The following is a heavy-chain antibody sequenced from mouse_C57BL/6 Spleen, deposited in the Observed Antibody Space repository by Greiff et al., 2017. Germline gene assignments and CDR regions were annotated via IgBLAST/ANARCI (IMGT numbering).Heavy chain of an antibody. CDR1: GFTFTDYY. CDR2: IRNKANGYTT. J-gene: IGHJ4*01. Sequence: EVQGVESGGGLVQPGGSLSLSCAASGFTFTDYYMSWVRQPPGKALEWLGFIRNKANGYTTEYSASVKGRFTISRDNSQSILYLQMNALRAEDSATYYCARYIIEGYYAMDYWCQGTSVTVSS. V-gene: IGHV7-3*01. CDR3: ARYIIEGYYAMDY.